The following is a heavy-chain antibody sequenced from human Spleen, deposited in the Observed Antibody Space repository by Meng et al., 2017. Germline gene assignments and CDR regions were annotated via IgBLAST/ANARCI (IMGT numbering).Heavy chain of an antibody. CDR1: GLSFTDAW. V-gene: IGHV3-15*01. CDR3: ATGAAAADH. Sequence: VQLVESGGGLVRPGGFLRLSCVASGLSFTDAWMSWVRQAPGKGLEWVGRIKRNSDGGTIDYAAPVKGRFTISRDDSKNTLYLQMDSLITEDTAVYFCATGAAAADHWGQGTLVTVSS. CDR2: IKRNSDGGTI. D-gene: IGHD6-13*01. J-gene: IGHJ4*02.